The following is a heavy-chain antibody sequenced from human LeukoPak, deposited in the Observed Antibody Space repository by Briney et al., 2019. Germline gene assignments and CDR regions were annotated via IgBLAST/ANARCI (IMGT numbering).Heavy chain of an antibody. V-gene: IGHV3-30*03. CDR2: ISYDGSHK. CDR3: ARDRGSSRY. J-gene: IGHJ4*02. Sequence: GRPRRLSCVASGFTFSSYGLHWVPQAPGKGLEWVAVISYDGSHKYYADSVKGRVTISRDNSKNTVYLQMNSLRAEDTAVYYCARDRGSSRYWGQGTLVTVSS. CDR1: GFTFSSYG. D-gene: IGHD2-2*01.